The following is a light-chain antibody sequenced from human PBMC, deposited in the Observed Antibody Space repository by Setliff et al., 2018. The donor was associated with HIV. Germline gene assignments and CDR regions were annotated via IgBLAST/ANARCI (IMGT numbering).Light chain of an antibody. CDR2: EVI. Sequence: QSVLTQPASVSGSPGQSVTISCTGTSSDVGGYDYVSWYQLHPGKTPKLMIFEVINRPSGVSDRFSGSKSGNTASLTISGLQAEDEADYYCSSYKTGNTLVFGGGTKVTVL. CDR1: SSDVGGYDY. J-gene: IGLJ3*02. V-gene: IGLV2-14*01. CDR3: SSYKTGNTLV.